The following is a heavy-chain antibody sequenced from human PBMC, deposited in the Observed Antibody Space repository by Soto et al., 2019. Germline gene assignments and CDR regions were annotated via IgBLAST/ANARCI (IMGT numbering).Heavy chain of an antibody. J-gene: IGHJ3*02. CDR1: GGTFSSYT. V-gene: IGHV1-69*02. CDR2: IIPILGIA. Sequence: ASVKVSCKASGGTFSSYTISWVRQAPGQGLEWMGRIIPILGIANYAQKFQGRVTITADKSTSTAYMELSSLRSEDTAVYYCARLYCSSTSCDAYDAFDIWGQGTMVTVSS. CDR3: ARLYCSSTSCDAYDAFDI. D-gene: IGHD2-2*01.